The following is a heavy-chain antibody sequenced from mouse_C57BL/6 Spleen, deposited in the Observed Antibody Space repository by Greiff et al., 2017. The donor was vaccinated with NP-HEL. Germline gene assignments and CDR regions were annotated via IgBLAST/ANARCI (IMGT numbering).Heavy chain of an antibody. CDR1: GFSLTSYA. CDR2: IWTGGGT. CDR3: AREGIDLSTMVTWRYFDV. D-gene: IGHD2-2*01. V-gene: IGHV2-9-1*01. J-gene: IGHJ1*03. Sequence: QVQLKESGPGLVAPSQSLSITCTVSGFSLTSYAISWVRQPPGKGLEWLGVIWTGGGTNYNSALKSRLSISKDNSKSQVFLKMNSLQTDDTARYYCAREGIDLSTMVTWRYFDVWGTGTTVTVSS.